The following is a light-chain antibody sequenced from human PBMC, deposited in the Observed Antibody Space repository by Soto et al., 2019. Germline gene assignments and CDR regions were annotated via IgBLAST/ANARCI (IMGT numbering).Light chain of an antibody. J-gene: IGKJ5*01. CDR3: QQYNKWPPIT. Sequence: EVVMTQSPATLSVSPGERATLSCRASQTVNSDLAWYQQKPGQAPRLLIYGASTRATGIPARFSGSGSGTEFTLTISSLQSEDSAVYYCQQYNKWPPITFGQGTRLEIK. V-gene: IGKV3-15*01. CDR2: GAS. CDR1: QTVNSD.